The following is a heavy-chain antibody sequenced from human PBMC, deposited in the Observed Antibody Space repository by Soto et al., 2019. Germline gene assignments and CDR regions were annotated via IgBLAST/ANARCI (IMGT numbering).Heavy chain of an antibody. V-gene: IGHV2-5*01. D-gene: IGHD3-16*01. Sequence: QITLKESGPTLVKPTQTLTLTCTYSGFSLRTTGVGVGWIRQPPGKALEWLGIIYWNDDKRYSPSLKSRFTLTSDISKSQVVLTMTNMDPVDTGTDDCAHTWGLPFDYWGQGTLVIVSS. CDR2: IYWNDDK. J-gene: IGHJ4*02. CDR1: GFSLRTTGVG. CDR3: AHTWGLPFDY.